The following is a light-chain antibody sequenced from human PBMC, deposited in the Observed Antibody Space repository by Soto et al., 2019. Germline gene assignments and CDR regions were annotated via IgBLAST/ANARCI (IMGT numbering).Light chain of an antibody. J-gene: IGKJ5*01. CDR2: GAS. V-gene: IGKV3-20*01. CDR1: QSISSSY. CDR3: HHYHNWPMT. Sequence: EIVLTQSPGTLSLSPGERATLSCRASQSISSSYLAWYQQKPGRAPRLLIYGASSRATGIPDRFSGSGSGTDFTLTISRLEPEDFAVYYCHHYHNWPMTFGQGTRLEIK.